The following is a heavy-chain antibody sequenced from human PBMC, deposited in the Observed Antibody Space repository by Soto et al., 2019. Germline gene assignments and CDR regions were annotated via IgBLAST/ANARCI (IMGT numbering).Heavy chain of an antibody. V-gene: IGHV3-7*01. Sequence: GVSLRLSCSVSGFNVMSYWMSWVRQAPGKGLEWVASVKEDGSELYYLHSVRGRFSISRDSAGNAFQFPMNYLSDEDTRVYFCARDIGFDYGNGGQG. J-gene: IGHJ4*02. CDR1: GFNVMSYW. CDR2: VKEDGSEL. CDR3: ARDIGFDYGN. D-gene: IGHD3-16*01.